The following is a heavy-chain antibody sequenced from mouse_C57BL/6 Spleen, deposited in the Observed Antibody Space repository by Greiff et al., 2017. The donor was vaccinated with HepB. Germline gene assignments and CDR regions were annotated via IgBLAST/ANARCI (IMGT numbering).Heavy chain of an antibody. D-gene: IGHD2-4*01. CDR2: IYPRSGNT. CDR1: GYTFTSYG. J-gene: IGHJ3*01. CDR3: ARSLDYEGFAY. V-gene: IGHV1-81*01. Sequence: QVTLKESGAELARPGASVKLSCKASGYTFTSYGISWVKQRTGQGLEWIGEIYPRSGNTYYNEKFKGKATLTADKSSSTAYMELRSLTSEDSAVYFCARSLDYEGFAYWGQGTLVTVSA.